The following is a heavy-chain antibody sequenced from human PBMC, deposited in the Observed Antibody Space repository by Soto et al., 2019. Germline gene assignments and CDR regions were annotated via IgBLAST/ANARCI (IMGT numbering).Heavy chain of an antibody. Sequence: EVQLLESGGDLVHPGGSPRLSCAASGFTFRNYAMNWVRQAPGKGLEWVAAISGVDGYSSYIDSVKGRFTISRDDSDKTVYLQMNSLRVEDTAVYYCARDRSYANYYYYYYAMDVWGQGTTVTISS. J-gene: IGHJ6*02. D-gene: IGHD3-16*01. V-gene: IGHV3-23*01. CDR3: ARDRSYANYYYYYYAMDV. CDR2: ISGVDGYS. CDR1: GFTFRNYA.